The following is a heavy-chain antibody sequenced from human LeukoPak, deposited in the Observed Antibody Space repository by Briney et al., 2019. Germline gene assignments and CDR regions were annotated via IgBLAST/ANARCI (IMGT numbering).Heavy chain of an antibody. J-gene: IGHJ4*02. D-gene: IGHD3-22*01. V-gene: IGHV3-21*01. CDR2: ISRSNICK. CDR1: GFTFSSYT. Sequence: PGGSLRLSCAASGFTFSSYTMNWVRLAPGKGLEWVSSISRSNICKYYADSVKGRFTISRDNAKNSLYLQMNSLRAEDTAVYYCANSRYDSSGYYGIIGYWGQGTLVTVSS. CDR3: ANSRYDSSGYYGIIGY.